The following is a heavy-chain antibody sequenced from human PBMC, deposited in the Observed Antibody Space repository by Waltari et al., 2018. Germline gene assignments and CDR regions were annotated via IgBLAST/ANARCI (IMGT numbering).Heavy chain of an antibody. V-gene: IGHV4-39*01. D-gene: IGHD1-26*01. CDR1: GGPIGSSTNY. Sequence: QLQLQESGPGLVKPSETLSLTCTVSGGPIGSSTNYCGWTRQHPGKGLEWIGSIYCSGNTYYNPSLKSRVTISVDTSKNQFSLRLSSATAADTAVYYCARSGTYRGYFDYWGQGTLVTVSS. CDR3: ARSGTYRGYFDY. CDR2: IYCSGNT. J-gene: IGHJ4*02.